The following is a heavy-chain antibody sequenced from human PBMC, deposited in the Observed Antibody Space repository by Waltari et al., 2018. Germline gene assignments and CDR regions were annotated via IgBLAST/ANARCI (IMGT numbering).Heavy chain of an antibody. CDR2: INAGNGNT. J-gene: IGHJ4*02. CDR1: GYTFTSYA. Sequence: QVQLVQSGAEVKKPGASVKVSCKASGYTFTSYAMHWVHQAPGQRLEWMGWINAGNGNTKYSQKFQGSVTITRDTSASTAYMELSSLRSEDTAVYYCAREPPPHMAAAFFDYWGQGTLVTVSS. V-gene: IGHV1-3*01. D-gene: IGHD6-13*01. CDR3: AREPPPHMAAAFFDY.